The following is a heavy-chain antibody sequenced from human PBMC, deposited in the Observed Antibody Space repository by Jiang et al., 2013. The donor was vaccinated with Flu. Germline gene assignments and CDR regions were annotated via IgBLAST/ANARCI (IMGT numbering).Heavy chain of an antibody. D-gene: IGHD6-13*01. Sequence: VKVSCKASGYTFTSYAMNWVRQAPGQGLEWMGWINTNTGNPTYAQGFTGRFVFSLDTSVSTAYLQISSLKAEDTAVYYCARVLRGIAAAASRYWGQGTLVTVSS. CDR2: INTNTGNP. J-gene: IGHJ4*02. CDR3: ARVLRGIAAAASRY. CDR1: GYTFTSYA. V-gene: IGHV7-4-1*02.